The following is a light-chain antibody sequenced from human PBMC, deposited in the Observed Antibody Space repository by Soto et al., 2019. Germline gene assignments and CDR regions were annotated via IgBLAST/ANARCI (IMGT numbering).Light chain of an antibody. CDR1: SSNIGGYNV. V-gene: IGLV2-23*01. CDR2: EGI. J-gene: IGLJ1*01. CDR3: RSYAGSNNYV. Sequence: QSALTQPASVSVSPGQSITISCSGTSSNIGGYNVVSLYQQQPGKAPKIIVYEGIKRPSGVSDRFSGSTSGSTASLTISGPQAEDEAEYYCRSYAGSNNYVFGAGTKVT.